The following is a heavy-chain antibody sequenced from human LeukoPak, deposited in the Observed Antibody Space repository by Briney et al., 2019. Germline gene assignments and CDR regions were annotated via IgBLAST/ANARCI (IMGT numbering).Heavy chain of an antibody. V-gene: IGHV3-23*01. Sequence: PGGSLRLSCAASGFTFSRYDMNWVRQAPGKGLEWVSAISGSGSSTHYADSVKGRFTISRDNSKNTLYLQMNSLTVEDTAVYYCARDHKWAFDYWGQGALVTVSS. J-gene: IGHJ4*02. CDR1: GFTFSRYD. CDR2: ISGSGSST. D-gene: IGHD1-26*01. CDR3: ARDHKWAFDY.